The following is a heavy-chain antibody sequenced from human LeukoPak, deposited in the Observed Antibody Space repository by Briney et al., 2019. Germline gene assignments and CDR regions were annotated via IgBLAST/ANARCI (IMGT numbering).Heavy chain of an antibody. CDR2: ISYDGSNK. J-gene: IGHJ4*02. CDR3: ARDGLPDSSGDFDY. V-gene: IGHV3-30-3*01. CDR1: GFTFSSYA. D-gene: IGHD6-19*01. Sequence: TGGSLRLSCAASGFTFSSYAMHWVRQAPGKGLEWVAVISYDGSNKYYADSVKGRFTISRDNSKNTLYLQMNSLRAEDTAVYYCARDGLPDSSGDFDYWGQGTLVIVSS.